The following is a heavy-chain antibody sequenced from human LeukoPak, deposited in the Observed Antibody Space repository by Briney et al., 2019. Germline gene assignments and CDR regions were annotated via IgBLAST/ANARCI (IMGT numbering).Heavy chain of an antibody. V-gene: IGHV3-69-1*01. CDR1: GFTFNNYA. Sequence: GGSLRLSCAASGFTFNNYAMTWVRQAPGKGLEWVSTISSGGHIYYEDSVKGRFTISRDNAKNSLYLQMNSLRAEDTAVYYCARDQDGGKYYYESSGYSHWGQGILVTVSS. D-gene: IGHD3-22*01. CDR2: ISSGGHI. J-gene: IGHJ4*02. CDR3: ARDQDGGKYYYESSGYSH.